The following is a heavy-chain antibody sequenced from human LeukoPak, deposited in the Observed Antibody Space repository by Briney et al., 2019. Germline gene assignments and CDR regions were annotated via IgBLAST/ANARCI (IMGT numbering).Heavy chain of an antibody. CDR2: IYYSGYT. CDR3: ARDAKYYYGSRTFFFYEH. J-gene: IGHJ4*02. CDR1: GGSISSYY. D-gene: IGHD3-10*01. V-gene: IGHV4-59*12. Sequence: PSETLSLTCTVSGGSISSYYWSWIRQPPGKGLEYTGYIYYSGYTNYNPSLKSRVTMSTDPSKNQFSLKLSSVTAADTAIYYCARDAKYYYGSRTFFFYEHWGQGTLLTVSS.